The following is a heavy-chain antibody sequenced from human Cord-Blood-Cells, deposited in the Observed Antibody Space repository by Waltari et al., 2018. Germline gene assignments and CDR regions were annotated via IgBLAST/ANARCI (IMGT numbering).Heavy chain of an antibody. CDR3: ARGLRGDRDIVATIDY. V-gene: IGHV4-34*01. D-gene: IGHD5-12*01. J-gene: IGHJ4*02. Sequence: QVQLQQWGAGLLKPSETLSLICAVYGGSFSGYYWIWIRQPPGKGLELIGEINHSGSTNYNPSLKSRVTISVDTSKNQFSLKLSSVTAADTAVYYCARGLRGDRDIVATIDYWGQGTLVTVSS. CDR1: GGSFSGYY. CDR2: INHSGST.